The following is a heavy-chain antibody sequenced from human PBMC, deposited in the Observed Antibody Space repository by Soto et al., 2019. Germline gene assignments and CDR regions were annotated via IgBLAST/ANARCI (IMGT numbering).Heavy chain of an antibody. D-gene: IGHD6-19*01. Sequence: QVQLVESGGGVVQPGRSLRLSCAASGFTFSSYGMHWVRQAPGKGLEWVAVISYDGSNKYYADSVKGRFTISRDNSKNTLYLQMNSLRAEDTAVYYCAKERIAVAGITPGDAFDIWGQGPMVTVSS. CDR1: GFTFSSYG. CDR3: AKERIAVAGITPGDAFDI. CDR2: ISYDGSNK. J-gene: IGHJ3*02. V-gene: IGHV3-30*18.